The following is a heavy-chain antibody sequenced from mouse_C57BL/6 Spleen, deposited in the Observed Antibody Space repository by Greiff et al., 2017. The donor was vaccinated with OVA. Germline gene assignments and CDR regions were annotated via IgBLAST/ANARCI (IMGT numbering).Heavy chain of an antibody. D-gene: IGHD2-2*01. CDR1: GYTFTDYN. CDR2: INPNNGGT. J-gene: IGHJ1*03. V-gene: IGHV1-18*01. Sequence: VQLQQSGPELVKPGASVKIPCKASGYTFTDYNMDWVKQSHGKSLEWIGDINPNNGGTIYNQKFKGKATLTVDKSSSTAFMELRSLTSEDTAVYYCARRWLRSYWYFDVWGTGTTVTVSS. CDR3: ARRWLRSYWYFDV.